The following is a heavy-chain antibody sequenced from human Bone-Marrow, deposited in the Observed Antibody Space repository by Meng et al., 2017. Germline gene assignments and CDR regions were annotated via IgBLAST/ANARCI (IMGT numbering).Heavy chain of an antibody. CDR3: ARDYDILTGPLWFCGMDV. CDR1: GDSVSSTRST. V-gene: IGHV6-1*01. CDR2: AYHKSKWYS. J-gene: IGHJ6*02. D-gene: IGHD3-9*01. Sequence: SQTRSLTGVVSGDSVSSTRSTWNWIRQSPSRGLEWLGRAYHKSKWYSDYAVSVKSRLRINPDTSKNQFSLQLESVTPEDTAIYYCARDYDILTGPLWFCGMDVWGQGTTVTVSS.